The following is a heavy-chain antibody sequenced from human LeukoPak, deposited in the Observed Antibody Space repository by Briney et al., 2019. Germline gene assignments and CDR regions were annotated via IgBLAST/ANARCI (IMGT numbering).Heavy chain of an antibody. Sequence: GGSLRLSCAASGFTFSSYGMHWVPQAPREGLEWGAVIWNDGSNKYYADSVKGRFTISRDNSKNTLYLQMNSLRAEDTAVYYCARVDRPGLWCGELVDVWGKGTTVTVSS. CDR2: IWNDGSNK. V-gene: IGHV3-33*01. CDR1: GFTFSSYG. CDR3: ARVDRPGLWCGELVDV. J-gene: IGHJ6*04. D-gene: IGHD3-10*01.